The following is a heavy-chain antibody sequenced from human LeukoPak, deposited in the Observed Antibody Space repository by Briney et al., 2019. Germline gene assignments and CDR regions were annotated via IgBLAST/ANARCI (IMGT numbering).Heavy chain of an antibody. CDR1: GFTFSTYS. J-gene: IGHJ4*02. V-gene: IGHV3-30*04. D-gene: IGHD2-2*01. CDR3: ARDLKTAMDYFDY. Sequence: PGGSLRLSCAASGFTFSTYSMHWVRQAPGKGLEWVAIISYDGSKKYYADSVKGRFTISRDNSKNTLLLQMNSLRPEDTAVYYCARDLKTAMDYFDYWGQGTLVTVSS. CDR2: ISYDGSKK.